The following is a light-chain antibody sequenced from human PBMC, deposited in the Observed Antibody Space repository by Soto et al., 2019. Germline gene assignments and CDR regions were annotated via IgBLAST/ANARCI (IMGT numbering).Light chain of an antibody. CDR2: GAS. CDR1: QGVSSN. CDR3: QQYNNWPKM. Sequence: EIVMTQSPATLSVSPGERATLSCRASQGVSSNLAWYQQKPGQSPRLLIYGASTRATGIPARFSGSGSGTEFTLTISSLQSEDFAVYYCQQYNNWPKMFGQGTKVDIK. J-gene: IGKJ1*01. V-gene: IGKV3-15*01.